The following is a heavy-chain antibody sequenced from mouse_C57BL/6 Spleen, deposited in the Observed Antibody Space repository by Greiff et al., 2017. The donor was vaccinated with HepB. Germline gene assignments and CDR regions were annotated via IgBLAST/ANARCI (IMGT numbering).Heavy chain of an antibody. CDR2: IYPGGGYT. J-gene: IGHJ2*01. Sequence: QVQLKESGAELVRPGTSVKMSCKASGYTFTNYWIGWAKQRPGHGLEWIGDIYPGGGYTNYNEKFKGKATLTADKSSSTAYMQFSSLTSEDSAIYYCARAYYSKSLYYFDYWGQGTTLTVSS. V-gene: IGHV1-63*01. CDR3: ARAYYSKSLYYFDY. D-gene: IGHD2-5*01. CDR1: GYTFTNYW.